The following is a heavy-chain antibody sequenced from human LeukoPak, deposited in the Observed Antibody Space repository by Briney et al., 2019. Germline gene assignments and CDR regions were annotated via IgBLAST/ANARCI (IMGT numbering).Heavy chain of an antibody. CDR1: GFTFSSYS. Sequence: PGGSLRLSCAASGFTFSSYSIHWVRQAPGKGLEWVSSISSYSDFIYYADSVKGRFTISRDNAKNSLYLQMNSLRAEDTAVYYCARGGAQLPPNWFDPWGQGTLVTASS. D-gene: IGHD2-2*01. J-gene: IGHJ5*02. V-gene: IGHV3-21*01. CDR2: ISSYSDFI. CDR3: ARGGAQLPPNWFDP.